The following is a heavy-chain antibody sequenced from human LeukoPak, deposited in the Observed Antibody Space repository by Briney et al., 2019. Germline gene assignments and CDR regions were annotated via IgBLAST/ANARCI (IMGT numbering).Heavy chain of an antibody. CDR2: IYSGGST. CDR3: ANDPGESAYIYYYDSSIYPGDY. Sequence: GGSLRLSCAASEFSVGSNYMTWVRQAPGKGLEWVSLIYSGGSTYYADSVKGRFTISRDNSKNTLYLKINSLRAEDTAVYYCANDPGESAYIYYYDSSIYPGDYWGQGTLVTVSS. D-gene: IGHD3-22*01. J-gene: IGHJ4*02. CDR1: EFSVGSNY. V-gene: IGHV3-66*01.